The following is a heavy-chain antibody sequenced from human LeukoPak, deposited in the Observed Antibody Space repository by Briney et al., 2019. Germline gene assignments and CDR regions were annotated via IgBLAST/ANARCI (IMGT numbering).Heavy chain of an antibody. Sequence: GGSLRLSCAASGFTVSSNYMSWVRQAPGKGLEWVANIKQDGSEKYYVDSVKGRFTISRDNAKNSLYLQMNSLRAEDTAVYYCARGTGIVVVPAALLGAFDIWGQGTMVTVSS. CDR1: GFTVSSNY. V-gene: IGHV3-7*01. J-gene: IGHJ3*02. CDR3: ARGTGIVVVPAALLGAFDI. CDR2: IKQDGSEK. D-gene: IGHD2-2*01.